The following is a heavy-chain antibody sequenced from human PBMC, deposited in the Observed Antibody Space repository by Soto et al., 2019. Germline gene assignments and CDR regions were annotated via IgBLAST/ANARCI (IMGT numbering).Heavy chain of an antibody. Sequence: GASVKVSCKASGYTFTSYGISWVRQAPGQGLEWMGWISAYNGNTNYAQKLQGRVTMTTDTSTSTAYMELRSLRSDDTAVYYCARIVAAGHRLPYYYYGMDVWGQGTTVTVSS. CDR2: ISAYNGNT. V-gene: IGHV1-18*01. CDR3: ARIVAAGHRLPYYYYGMDV. J-gene: IGHJ6*02. CDR1: GYTFTSYG. D-gene: IGHD6-13*01.